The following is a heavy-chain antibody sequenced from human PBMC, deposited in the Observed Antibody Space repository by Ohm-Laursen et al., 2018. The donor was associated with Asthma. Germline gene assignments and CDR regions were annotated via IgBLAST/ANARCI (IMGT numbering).Heavy chain of an antibody. Sequence: SLRLSCAASGFTFSSYWMSWVRQAPGKGLEWVANIKQDGSEKYYVDSVKGRFPISRDNAKKSLFLHMSSLRAEDTAVYYCARGRSGGCYWGPCDFNSPLDVWGQGTTVIVSS. CDR2: IKQDGSEK. J-gene: IGHJ6*02. CDR3: ARGRSGGCYWGPCDFNSPLDV. V-gene: IGHV3-7*03. CDR1: GFTFSSYW. D-gene: IGHD2-15*01.